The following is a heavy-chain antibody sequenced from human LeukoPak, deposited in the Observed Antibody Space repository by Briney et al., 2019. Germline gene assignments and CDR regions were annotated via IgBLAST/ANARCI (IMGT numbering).Heavy chain of an antibody. CDR2: IYYSGST. Sequence: SETLSLTCTVSGGSISSSSYYWGWIRQPPGKGLEWIGSIYYSGSTYYNPSLKSRVTISVDTSKNQFSLKLSSVTAADTAVYYCARGPLDNNYYYGMDVWGQGTTVTVSS. J-gene: IGHJ6*02. V-gene: IGHV4-39*07. D-gene: IGHD1-1*01. CDR3: ARGPLDNNYYYGMDV. CDR1: GGSISSSSYY.